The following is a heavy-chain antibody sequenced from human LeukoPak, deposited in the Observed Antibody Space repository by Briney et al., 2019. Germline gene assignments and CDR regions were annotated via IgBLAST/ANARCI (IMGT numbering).Heavy chain of an antibody. D-gene: IGHD5-18*01. J-gene: IGHJ4*02. CDR2: VDPEDGET. CDR3: AKDRSDADMAYLFDY. Sequence: ASVKVSCKVSGYTFTDYYMHWVQQAPGKGLEWMGLVDPEDGETIYAEKFQGRVTITADTSTDTAYMELSSLRSEDTAVYYCAKDRSDADMAYLFDYWGQGTLVTVSS. V-gene: IGHV1-69-2*01. CDR1: GYTFTDYY.